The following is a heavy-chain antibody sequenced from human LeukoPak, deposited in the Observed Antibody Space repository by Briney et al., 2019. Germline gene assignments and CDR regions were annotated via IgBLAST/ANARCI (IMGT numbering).Heavy chain of an antibody. CDR1: GFTFSSYA. CDR3: AKDLGYDFWSGYYSPLKHSYGMDV. CDR2: MSGCCGST. Sequence: RPWGSLSLSCTASGFTFSSYAMSWVRHAPGKGLGRVSAMSGCCGSTYYADSVKGRFTISRDDSKNTLYPQMHSPRADDTAVDYCAKDLGYDFWSGYYSPLKHSYGMDVWGQGTTVTVSS. J-gene: IGHJ6*02. D-gene: IGHD3-3*01. V-gene: IGHV3-23*01.